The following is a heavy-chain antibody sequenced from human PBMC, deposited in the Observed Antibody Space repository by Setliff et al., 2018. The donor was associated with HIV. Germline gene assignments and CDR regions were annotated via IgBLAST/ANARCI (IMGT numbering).Heavy chain of an antibody. J-gene: IGHJ2*01. CDR2: IYSIGST. V-gene: IGHV3-66*02. CDR3: ARVLYDDSWYFDL. D-gene: IGHD4-17*01. CDR1: GFTVSSHY. Sequence: PRGSLRLSCAASGFTVSSHYMSWVRQAPGKGLEWVSVIYSIGSTYYADSVKGRFTISRDNSKNTVYLQMNSLRAEDTAVYYCARVLYDDSWYFDLWGRGTLVTVSS.